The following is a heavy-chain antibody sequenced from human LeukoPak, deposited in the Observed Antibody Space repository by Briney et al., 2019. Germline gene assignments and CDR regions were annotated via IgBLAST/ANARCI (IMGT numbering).Heavy chain of an antibody. J-gene: IGHJ4*02. CDR2: IYPGDSDT. CDR3: ARQEYSSSSAPVY. V-gene: IGHV5-51*01. CDR1: GYSFTTYW. Sequence: GESLKISCTVSGYSFTTYWIGWVRQMPGKGLEWVGFIYPGDSDTRYGPSFQGQVTISADKSISTAYLQWSSLKASDTAMYYCARQEYSSSSAPVYWGQGTLVTVSS. D-gene: IGHD6-6*01.